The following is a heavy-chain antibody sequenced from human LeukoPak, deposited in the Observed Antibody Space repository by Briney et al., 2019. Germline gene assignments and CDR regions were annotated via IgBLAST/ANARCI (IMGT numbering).Heavy chain of an antibody. V-gene: IGHV1-69*06. CDR1: GGTFSTYG. Sequence: ASVKVSCKASGGTFSTYGISWVRQTPGQGLEWMGGIIPIFGTEEYAQKFQDRVTITADKSTSTAYMELSSLRSEDTAVYYCARGDPDTAMAGGFFDYWGQGTLVTVSS. J-gene: IGHJ4*02. CDR3: ARGDPDTAMAGGFFDY. D-gene: IGHD5-18*01. CDR2: IIPIFGTE.